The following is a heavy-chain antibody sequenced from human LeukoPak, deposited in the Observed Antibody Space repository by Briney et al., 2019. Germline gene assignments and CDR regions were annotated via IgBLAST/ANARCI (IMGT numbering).Heavy chain of an antibody. CDR3: ASGYCSGDSCYQFDWFDP. D-gene: IGHD2-15*01. V-gene: IGHV1-2*02. CDR2: INPNNGGT. Sequence: ASVKVSCKVSGYTFTGHYMHWVRQAPGQGLEWMGWINPNNGGTNYAQKFQGRVTMTRDTSISTAYMELSRLRSDDTAVYYCASGYCSGDSCYQFDWFDPWGQGTLVTVSS. CDR1: GYTFTGHY. J-gene: IGHJ5*02.